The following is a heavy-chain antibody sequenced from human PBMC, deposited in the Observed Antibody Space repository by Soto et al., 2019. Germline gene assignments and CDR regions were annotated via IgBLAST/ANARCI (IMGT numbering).Heavy chain of an antibody. Sequence: QVQLVESGGGVVQPGRSLRLSCAASGFTFSSYGMHWVRQAPGKGLEWVAVIWYDGSNKYYADSVKGRFTISRDNSKNTLYLQMNSLRAEDTAVYYCARPPITMVRGFVEEVHGMDVWGQGTTVTVSS. CDR3: ARPPITMVRGFVEEVHGMDV. CDR1: GFTFSSYG. D-gene: IGHD3-10*01. J-gene: IGHJ6*02. CDR2: IWYDGSNK. V-gene: IGHV3-33*01.